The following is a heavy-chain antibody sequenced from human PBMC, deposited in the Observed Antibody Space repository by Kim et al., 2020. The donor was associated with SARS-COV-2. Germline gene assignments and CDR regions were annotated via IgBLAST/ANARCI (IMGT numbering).Heavy chain of an antibody. J-gene: IGHJ4*02. V-gene: IGHV3-30*18. Sequence: GGSLRLSCAASGFTFSSYGMHWVRQAPGKGLEWVAVISYDGSNKYYADSVKGRFTISRDNSKNTLYLQMNSLRAEDTAVYYCAKDRVIAAAGTAAGDYWGQGTLVTVSS. CDR1: GFTFSSYG. D-gene: IGHD6-13*01. CDR2: ISYDGSNK. CDR3: AKDRVIAAAGTAAGDY.